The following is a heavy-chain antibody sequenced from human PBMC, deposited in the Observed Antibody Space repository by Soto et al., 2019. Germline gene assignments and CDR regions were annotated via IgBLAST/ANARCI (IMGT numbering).Heavy chain of an antibody. CDR3: VRPLPSGRNYGLDV. D-gene: IGHD3-10*01. Sequence: EVPLVKSGGGLIQPGGSLRLSCAASGLTVSNAYMAWVRQAPGMGLEWVSVIYDNGTTYYADSVKGRFTISRDTSTNTLSLQMDSLRAEDTAVYYCVRPLPSGRNYGLDVWGQGTTVTVSS. CDR2: IYDNGTT. V-gene: IGHV3-53*01. J-gene: IGHJ6*02. CDR1: GLTVSNAY.